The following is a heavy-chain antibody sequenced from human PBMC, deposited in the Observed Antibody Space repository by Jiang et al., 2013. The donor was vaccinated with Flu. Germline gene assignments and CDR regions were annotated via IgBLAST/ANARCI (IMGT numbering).Heavy chain of an antibody. CDR2: ISGSGGST. D-gene: IGHD2-2*01. J-gene: IGHJ4*02. CDR1: GFTFSSYA. V-gene: IGHV3-23*01. CDR3: AKGYSAPSRNKIVVVPAAIDRDLGLTKGYFDY. Sequence: GGGLVQPGGSLRLSCAASGFTFSSYAMSWVRQAPGKGLEWVSAISGSGGSTYYADSVKGRFTISRDNSKNTLYLQMNSLRAEDTAVYYCAKGYSAPSRNKIVVVPAAIDRDLGLTKGYFDYWGQGTLVTGLL.